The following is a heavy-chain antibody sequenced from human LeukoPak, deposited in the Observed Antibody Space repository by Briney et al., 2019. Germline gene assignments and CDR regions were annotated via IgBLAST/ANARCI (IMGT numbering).Heavy chain of an antibody. CDR3: VALARHFDY. D-gene: IGHD6-19*01. Sequence: ASVKVACKASGGTFSIYAIRWLRHAPGQGLECMGGIIPIFGTANYAQQFQVRGTSHTDESTSTAYREPAILKSEDTAEYYFVALARHFDYWGQGTLVTVSS. J-gene: IGHJ4*02. V-gene: IGHV1-69*05. CDR1: GGTFSIYA. CDR2: IIPIFGTA.